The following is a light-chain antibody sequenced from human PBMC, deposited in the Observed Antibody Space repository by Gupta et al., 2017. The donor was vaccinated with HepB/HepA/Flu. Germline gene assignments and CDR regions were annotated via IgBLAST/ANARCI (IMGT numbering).Light chain of an antibody. CDR3: QQYYTYPWT. CDR2: TAS. Sequence: DIQMTQSPSTLSVSVGDRVTITCRASQSINSWLAWYQQKPGKAPKLLVYTASSLQSGVPSRFSGSGSGTEFTLTISSLQPDDFVTYYCQQYYTYPWTFGQGTKVEIK. J-gene: IGKJ1*01. CDR1: QSINSW. V-gene: IGKV1-5*03.